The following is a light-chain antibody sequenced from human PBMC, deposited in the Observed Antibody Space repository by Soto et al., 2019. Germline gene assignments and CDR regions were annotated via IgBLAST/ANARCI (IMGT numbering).Light chain of an antibody. CDR3: QQCYNWPQWT. CDR1: QSVGTF. J-gene: IGKJ1*01. Sequence: EIVLTQSPATLSLSPVERATLSGMASQSVGTFFAWYQQKPGQAPRLLIYDASNRATGIPARFSGSGSGTDFTLTISSLEPEDFALYYCQQCYNWPQWTFGQGTKVDIK. CDR2: DAS. V-gene: IGKV3-11*01.